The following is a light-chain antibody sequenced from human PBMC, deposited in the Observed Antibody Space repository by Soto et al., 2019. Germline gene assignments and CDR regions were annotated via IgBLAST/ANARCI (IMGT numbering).Light chain of an antibody. CDR2: DVS. V-gene: IGLV2-14*01. Sequence: QSALTQPASVSGSPGQSITISCTGSSNDVGGYNYVSWYQQHPGKAPKLMIYDVSDRPSGVSNRFSGSKSGNTASLTISGLQAEDEADYYCSSYTSSSTRVFGTGTQLTVL. CDR3: SSYTSSSTRV. J-gene: IGLJ1*01. CDR1: SNDVGGYNY.